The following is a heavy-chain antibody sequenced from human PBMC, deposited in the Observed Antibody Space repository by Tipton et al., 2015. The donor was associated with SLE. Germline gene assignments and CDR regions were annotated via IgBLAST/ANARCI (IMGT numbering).Heavy chain of an antibody. Sequence: LRLSCTVSGGSISSYYWSWFRQPPGKGLEWIGYIYYSGSTNYNPSLKSRVTISVDTSKNQFSLKLSSVTAADTAVYYCARHMTAVDAFDIWGQGTMVTVSS. D-gene: IGHD4-11*01. CDR1: GGSISSYY. J-gene: IGHJ3*02. CDR3: ARHMTAVDAFDI. CDR2: IYYSGST. V-gene: IGHV4-59*08.